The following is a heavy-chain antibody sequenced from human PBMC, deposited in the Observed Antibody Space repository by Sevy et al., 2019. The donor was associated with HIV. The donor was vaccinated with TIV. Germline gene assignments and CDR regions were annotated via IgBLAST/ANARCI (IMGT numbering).Heavy chain of an antibody. D-gene: IGHD1-26*01. CDR1: GFTFSDFG. V-gene: IGHV3-30*18. CDR2: ISFHETIK. J-gene: IGHJ4*02. CDR3: AKDREVVGAKIDF. Sequence: GGSLRLSCAASGFTFSDFGMHWVRQAPGKGLGWVAVISFHETIKFYAESVKGRFTISRDNSKNTLYLEMNSLRAGDTALYYCAKDREVVGAKIDFCGQGTLVTVSS.